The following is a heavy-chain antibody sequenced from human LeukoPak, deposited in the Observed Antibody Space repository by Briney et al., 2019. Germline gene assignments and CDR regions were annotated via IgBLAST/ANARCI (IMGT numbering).Heavy chain of an antibody. Sequence: GGSLRLSCAASGFTFSSYGMHWVRQAPGKGLEWVAFIRYDGSNKYYADSVKGRFTISRDNSKNTPYLQMNSLRAEDTAVYYCAKDRRSSSWLDSSYYYYYGMDVWGQGTTVTVSS. V-gene: IGHV3-30*02. CDR3: AKDRRSSSWLDSSYYYYYGMDV. J-gene: IGHJ6*02. D-gene: IGHD6-13*01. CDR1: GFTFSSYG. CDR2: IRYDGSNK.